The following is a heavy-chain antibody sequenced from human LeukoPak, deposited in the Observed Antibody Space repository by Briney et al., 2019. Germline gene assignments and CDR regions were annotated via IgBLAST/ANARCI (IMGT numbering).Heavy chain of an antibody. V-gene: IGHV1-46*01. CDR3: ARDLYGSGSYYLPMVDY. CDR1: GYTFTSYY. Sequence: GASVNVSCKASGYTFTSYYMHWVRQAPGQGLEWMGIINPSGGSTSYAQKFQGRVTMTRDTSTSTVYMELSSLRSEDTAVYYCARDLYGSGSYYLPMVDYWGQGTLVTVSS. CDR2: INPSGGST. D-gene: IGHD3-10*01. J-gene: IGHJ4*02.